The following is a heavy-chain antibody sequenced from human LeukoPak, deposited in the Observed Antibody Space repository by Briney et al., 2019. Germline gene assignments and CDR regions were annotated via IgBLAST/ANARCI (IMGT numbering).Heavy chain of an antibody. CDR1: GGSISSGDYY. CDR3: ARGGKAAVRFDL. J-gene: IGHJ2*01. D-gene: IGHD2-15*01. V-gene: IGHV4-30-4*01. Sequence: SETLSLTCTVSGGSISSGDYYWSWIRQPPGKGLEWIGYIYYSGSTYYNPSLKSRVTISVDTSKNQFSLKLSSVTAADTAVYYCARGGKAAVRFDLWGRGTLATVSS. CDR2: IYYSGST.